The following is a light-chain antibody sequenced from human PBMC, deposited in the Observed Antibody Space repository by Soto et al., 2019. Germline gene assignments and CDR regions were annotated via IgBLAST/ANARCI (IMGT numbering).Light chain of an antibody. Sequence: DIVLTQSPDSLAVSLGERATINCKSSQSVLYSHNNESYLAWFQKKPGQPPKLLVYWTSARESAVPDRFSGSGSGTDFTLTIRSLQAEDVDIDYCQQYYSAPSTFGQGAKVEI. J-gene: IGKJ2*01. CDR3: QQYYSAPST. V-gene: IGKV4-1*01. CDR2: WTS. CDR1: QSVLYSHNNESY.